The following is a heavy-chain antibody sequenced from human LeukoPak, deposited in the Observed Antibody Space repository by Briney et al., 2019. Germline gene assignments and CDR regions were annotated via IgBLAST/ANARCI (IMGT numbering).Heavy chain of an antibody. D-gene: IGHD1-14*01. Sequence: SETLSLTCAVYGGSFSGYYWSWIRQPPGKGLEWIGSIYYSGSTYYNPSLKSRVTISVDTSKNQFSLKLSSVTAADTAVYYCARRLPTPGKGLSGAFDIWGQGTMVTVSS. CDR3: ARRLPTPGKGLSGAFDI. CDR1: GGSFSGYY. J-gene: IGHJ3*02. CDR2: IYYSGST. V-gene: IGHV4-34*01.